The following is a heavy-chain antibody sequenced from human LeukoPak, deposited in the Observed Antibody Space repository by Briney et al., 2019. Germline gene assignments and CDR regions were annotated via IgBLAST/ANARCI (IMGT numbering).Heavy chain of an antibody. CDR3: ARHMSHRITMVRGVIFDAFDI. D-gene: IGHD3-10*01. CDR1: GGSISSYY. J-gene: IGHJ3*02. V-gene: IGHV4-59*08. Sequence: SETLSLTCTVSGGSISSYYWSWIRQPPGKGLEWIGYIYYSGSSNYNPSLKSRVTISVDTSKNQFSLKLSSVTAADTAVYYCARHMSHRITMVRGVIFDAFDIWGQGTMVTVSS. CDR2: IYYSGSS.